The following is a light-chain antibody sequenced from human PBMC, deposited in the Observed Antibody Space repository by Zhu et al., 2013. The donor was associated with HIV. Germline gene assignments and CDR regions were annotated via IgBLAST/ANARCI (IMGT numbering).Light chain of an antibody. CDR1: QSVSSN. J-gene: IGKJ1*01. CDR2: GAS. Sequence: EIVMTQSPATLSVSPGERATLSCRASQSVSSNLAWYQQKPGRAPSLLMYGASTRATGIPARFSGSGSGTEFTLSISSLQSEDFAVYYCQQYNNWPWTFGQGTEVEI. CDR3: QQYNNWPWT. V-gene: IGKV3-15*01.